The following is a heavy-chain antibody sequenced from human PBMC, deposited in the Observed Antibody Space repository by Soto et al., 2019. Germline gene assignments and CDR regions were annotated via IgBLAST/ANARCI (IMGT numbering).Heavy chain of an antibody. J-gene: IGHJ6*02. CDR2: TYYRSKWYN. CDR3: ARDQAVGTAMVEHYYYGMDV. Sequence: PSHTLSLTCAISGYSVSSNSAALNWIRQSPSRGLEWLGRTYYRSKWYNDYAVSVKSRITINPDTSKNQFSLQLNSVTPEDTAVYYCARDQAVGTAMVEHYYYGMDVWGQGTTVTVSS. V-gene: IGHV6-1*01. CDR1: GYSVSSNSAA. D-gene: IGHD5-18*01.